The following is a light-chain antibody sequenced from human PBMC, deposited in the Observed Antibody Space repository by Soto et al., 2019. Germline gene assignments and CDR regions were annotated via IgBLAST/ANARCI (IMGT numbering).Light chain of an antibody. J-gene: IGKJ3*01. Sequence: DIQMTQSPSTLSASVGDRVTITCRASQSISSWLAWYQQKPGKAPKLLIYDASSLESGVPSRLSGSGSGTEFTLTISSLQPDDFATYYCQQYNSYPFTFGPGTKVHIK. CDR2: DAS. CDR1: QSISSW. CDR3: QQYNSYPFT. V-gene: IGKV1-5*01.